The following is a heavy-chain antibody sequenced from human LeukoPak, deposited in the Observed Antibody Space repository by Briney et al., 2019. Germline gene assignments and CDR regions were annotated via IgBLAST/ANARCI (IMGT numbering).Heavy chain of an antibody. CDR1: GFTFTNYY. Sequence: GGSTRLSCAVSGFTFTNYYMSWVRQAPGKGLEWVANINQVGTETFYVDSVKGRFTISRDNAKNSLYLQMSSLRAEDTAVYYCAQLLLRGPTAWGQGTLVTVSS. J-gene: IGHJ4*02. D-gene: IGHD2-15*01. V-gene: IGHV3-7*01. CDR3: AQLLLRGPTA. CDR2: INQVGTET.